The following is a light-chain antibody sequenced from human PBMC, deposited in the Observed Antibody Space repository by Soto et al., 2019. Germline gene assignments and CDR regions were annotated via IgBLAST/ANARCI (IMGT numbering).Light chain of an antibody. V-gene: IGKV1-6*01. CDR3: MQDYNYHRT. J-gene: IGKJ1*01. Sequence: AIQMTQSPSSLSASVGDRVTITCRASQGIRNDLGWYQQKPVNAPKVLIYAASTLQSGVPSRFSGSVSGTDFTLTITSLQPEDFATYYCMQDYNYHRTFGQGTKVEIK. CDR1: QGIRND. CDR2: AAS.